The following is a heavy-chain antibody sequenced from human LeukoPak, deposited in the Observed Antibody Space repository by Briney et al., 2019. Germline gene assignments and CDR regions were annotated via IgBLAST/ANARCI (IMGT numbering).Heavy chain of an antibody. D-gene: IGHD5-12*01. CDR3: ARVSYEGNWFDP. CDR2: IIPIFGTA. CDR1: GGTFSSYA. Sequence: ASVKVSCKASGGTFSSYAISWVRQAPGQGLEWMGGIIPIFGTANYAQKFQGRVTITADESTSTAYMELSSLRSEDTAVCYCARVSYEGNWFDPWGQGTLVTVSS. V-gene: IGHV1-69*13. J-gene: IGHJ5*02.